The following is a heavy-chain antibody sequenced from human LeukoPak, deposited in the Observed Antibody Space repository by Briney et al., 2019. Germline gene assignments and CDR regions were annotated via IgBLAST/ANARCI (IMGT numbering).Heavy chain of an antibody. V-gene: IGHV4-59*01. CDR3: ATGYSSTWYYFDY. CDR2: TYHSGST. CDR1: GDSISSYY. D-gene: IGHD6-13*01. J-gene: IGHJ4*02. Sequence: SGTLSLTCTVSGDSISSYYWSWIRQPPGKGLEWIGYTYHSGSTNYNPSLKSRVTISADTSKDQFSLKLASVTAADTAVYYCATGYSSTWYYFDYWGQGTLVTVSS.